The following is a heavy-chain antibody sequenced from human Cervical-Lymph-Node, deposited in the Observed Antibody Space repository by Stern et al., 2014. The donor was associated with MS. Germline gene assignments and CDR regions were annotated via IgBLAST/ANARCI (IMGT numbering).Heavy chain of an antibody. Sequence: QLADSRAEARAPGASVEVSFEASRYIFTDYYLHWVCQAPGQGLDCLGLIHTDGGRAKYAQNFQAMVTMTQDPCIPTDYMELRWLGSADTAVYYCARGSGTAYDLRGDYWGQGTLVTVSS. CDR1: RYIFTDYY. CDR2: IHTDGGRA. D-gene: IGHD3-3*01. V-gene: IGHV1-2*02. J-gene: IGHJ4*01. CDR3: ARGSGTAYDLRGDY.